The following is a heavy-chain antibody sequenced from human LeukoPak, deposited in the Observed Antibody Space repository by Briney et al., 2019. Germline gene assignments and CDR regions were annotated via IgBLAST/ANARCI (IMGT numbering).Heavy chain of an antibody. CDR2: IDPSDSYT. J-gene: IGHJ6*02. CDR1: GYSFTSYW. Sequence: KAGESLKISCKGSGYSFTSYWISWVRQMPGKGLEWMGRIDPSDSYTNYSPSFQGHVTISADKSISTAYLQWSSLKASDTAMYYCARRRGPQYYYGMDVWGQGTTVTVSS. V-gene: IGHV5-10-1*01. CDR3: ARRRGPQYYYGMDV.